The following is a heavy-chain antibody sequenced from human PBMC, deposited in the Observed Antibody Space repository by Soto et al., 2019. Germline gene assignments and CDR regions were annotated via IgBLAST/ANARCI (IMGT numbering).Heavy chain of an antibody. D-gene: IGHD3-22*01. J-gene: IGHJ3*02. CDR3: ASTHYYDSSGYPNGAFDI. Sequence: PGESLQISCKGSGYSFTSYWISWVRQMPGKGLEWMGRIDPSDSYTNYSPSFQGHVTISADKSISTAYLQWSSLKASDTAMYYCASTHYYDSSGYPNGAFDIWGQGTMVTVSS. CDR1: GYSFTSYW. CDR2: IDPSDSYT. V-gene: IGHV5-10-1*01.